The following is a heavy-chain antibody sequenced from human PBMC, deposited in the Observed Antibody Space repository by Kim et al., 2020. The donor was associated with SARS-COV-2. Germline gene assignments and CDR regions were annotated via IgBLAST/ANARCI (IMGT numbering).Heavy chain of an antibody. CDR3: ERHTVPMRLVGTGIDV. CDR1: GGSISSYY. D-gene: IGHD2-15*01. V-gene: IGHV4-59*08. Sequence: SETLSLTCTVSGGSISSYYWSWIWPPPGKGLEWIGYIYYSESTNYHPSLYSRVTISVEPYTTQFSLTLSSGTAADTDVSSCERHTVPMRLVGTGIDVRG. J-gene: IGHJ6*02. CDR2: IYYSEST.